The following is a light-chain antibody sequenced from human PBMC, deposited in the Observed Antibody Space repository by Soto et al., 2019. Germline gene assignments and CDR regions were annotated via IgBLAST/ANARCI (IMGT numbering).Light chain of an antibody. J-gene: IGKJ3*01. CDR2: GAS. Sequence: EIVMTQSPATLSVSPGGRATLSCRASQSVSSNLAWYQQKPGQAPRLLIYGASTRATGIPARFSGSGSGTEFTLTISSLQCEDFAVYYCQQYNNWPRGTFGPGTKVDIK. CDR1: QSVSSN. CDR3: QQYNNWPRGT. V-gene: IGKV3-15*01.